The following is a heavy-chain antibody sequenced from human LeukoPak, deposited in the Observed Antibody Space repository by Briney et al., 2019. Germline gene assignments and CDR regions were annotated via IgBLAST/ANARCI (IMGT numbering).Heavy chain of an antibody. D-gene: IGHD3-10*01. J-gene: IGHJ3*02. V-gene: IGHV3-13*04. CDR2: IDTAGGT. CDR1: GFTSSSYD. CDR3: ARRSHGLGSYSDAFHI. Sequence: PGGSLTLFCAASGFTSSSYDLHWVGQGTGRGLEWVSGIDTAGGTYFPGSVKGRFTISRENSKNSLYLQMNSLRVGDTAMYFCARRSHGLGSYSDAFHIWGQG.